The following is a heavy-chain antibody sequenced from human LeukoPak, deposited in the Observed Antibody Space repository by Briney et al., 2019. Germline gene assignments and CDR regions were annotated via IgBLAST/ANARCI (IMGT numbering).Heavy chain of an antibody. D-gene: IGHD6-19*01. CDR2: IYYSWST. CDR3: ARGLQGTGVAVGSYWYFDL. Sequence: SETLSLTCTVSGGSISSYYWSWIRQPPGKGLEWIGYIYYSWSTNYNPSLKSRVTISVDTSKNQFSLKLSSVTAADTAVYYCARGLQGTGVAVGSYWYFDLWGRGTLVTVSS. CDR1: GGSISSYY. J-gene: IGHJ2*01. V-gene: IGHV4-59*01.